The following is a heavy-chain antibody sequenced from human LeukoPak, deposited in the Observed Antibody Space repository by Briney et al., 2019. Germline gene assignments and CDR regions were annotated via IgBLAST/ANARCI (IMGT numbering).Heavy chain of an antibody. J-gene: IGHJ4*02. CDR3: ARGISSSWDYFDY. CDR1: GFTFSSYW. V-gene: IGHV3-74*01. Sequence: GGSLRLSCAASGFTFSSYWMHWVRQPPGKGLAWVSRINSDGGSTTYADSVKGRFTISRDNARNTLYLQMNSLRAEDTAVYYCARGISSSWDYFDYWGQGTLVSVSS. D-gene: IGHD6-13*01. CDR2: INSDGGST.